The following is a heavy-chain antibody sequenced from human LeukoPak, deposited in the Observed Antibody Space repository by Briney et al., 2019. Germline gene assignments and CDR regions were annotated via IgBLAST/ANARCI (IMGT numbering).Heavy chain of an antibody. D-gene: IGHD4-11*01. CDR1: GFSFSNYW. CDR3: ARDSGDRTVDY. J-gene: IGHJ4*02. V-gene: IGHV3-7*01. CDR2: IKHDGTEK. Sequence: PGESLRLSCAASGFSFSNYWMSWVRQAPGKGLEWVANIKHDGTEKHYVDSVEGRFTVSRDNAKNSVYLQMNSLRVDDTAVYYCARDSGDRTVDYWGQGTLVTVSS.